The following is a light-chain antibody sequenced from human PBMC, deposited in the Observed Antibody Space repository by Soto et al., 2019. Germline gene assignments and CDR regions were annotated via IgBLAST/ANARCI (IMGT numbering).Light chain of an antibody. CDR3: SSHAGIINVV. V-gene: IGLV1-44*01. J-gene: IGLJ3*02. CDR2: ETD. Sequence: QSVLTQPPSVSGTPGQRVTISCSGSSSNVAINPVNWYQHLPGAAPRLLIYETDRRSSGVPDRFSASKSGTSASLAISGLTSEDEADYYCSSHAGIINVVFGGGTKLTVL. CDR1: SSNVAINP.